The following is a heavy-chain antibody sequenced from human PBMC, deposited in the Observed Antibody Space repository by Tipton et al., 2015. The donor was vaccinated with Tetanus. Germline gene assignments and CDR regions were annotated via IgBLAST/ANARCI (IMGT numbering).Heavy chain of an antibody. CDR3: ARHRVRGVITFFDY. V-gene: IGHV2-70*04. Sequence: LVKPTQTLTLTCTFSGFSLSNSGMRVSWFRQPPGKPLEWLARVDWADDKSYRTSLKTRLTISKDTSRNQVVLRMTNMDTVDTVTYYCARHRVRGVITFFDYWGQGTLVTVSS. CDR1: GFSLSNSGMR. J-gene: IGHJ4*02. D-gene: IGHD3-10*01. CDR2: VDWADDK.